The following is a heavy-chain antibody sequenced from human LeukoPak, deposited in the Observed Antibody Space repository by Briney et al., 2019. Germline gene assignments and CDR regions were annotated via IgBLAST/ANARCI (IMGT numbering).Heavy chain of an antibody. V-gene: IGHV3-74*01. CDR1: GFTFSDTW. CDR2: IRGDGSDA. CDR3: ARDWFHAIDY. J-gene: IGHJ4*02. Sequence: GGSLRLSRAASGFTFSDTWMHWVRQVPGKGLVWVSRIRGDGSDARYAESVKGRFTISRDNAKNTLYLQMNSLRDEDTAVYYCARDWFHAIDYWGQGTLVTVSS. D-gene: IGHD2/OR15-2a*01.